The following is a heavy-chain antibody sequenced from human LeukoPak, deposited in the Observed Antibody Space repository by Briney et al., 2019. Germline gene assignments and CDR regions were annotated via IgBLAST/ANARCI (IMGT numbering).Heavy chain of an antibody. CDR2: IYPGDSDV. V-gene: IGHV5-51*01. J-gene: IGHJ4*02. CDR3: ARRYSTGYSYYFDY. D-gene: IGHD3-22*01. Sequence: GESLKISCKASGYSFATYWIGWVRQMPGKGLEWMGMIYPGDSDVGYSPSSQGQVTMSADKSINTAYLQWSSLKASDTAIYYCARRYSTGYSYYFDYWGQGTLVTVPS. CDR1: GYSFATYW.